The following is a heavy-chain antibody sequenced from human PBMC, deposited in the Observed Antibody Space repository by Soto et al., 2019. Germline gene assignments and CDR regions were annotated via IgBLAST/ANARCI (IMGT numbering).Heavy chain of an antibody. CDR1: GFTFSSYA. Sequence: LRLSCAASGFTFSSYAMSWVRQAPGKGLEWVSAISGSGGSTYYADSVKGRFTISRDNSKNTLYLQMNSLRAEDTAVYYCARGIVGAYYYFDYWGQGTLVTVSS. D-gene: IGHD1-26*01. CDR3: ARGIVGAYYYFDY. J-gene: IGHJ4*02. CDR2: ISGSGGST. V-gene: IGHV3-23*01.